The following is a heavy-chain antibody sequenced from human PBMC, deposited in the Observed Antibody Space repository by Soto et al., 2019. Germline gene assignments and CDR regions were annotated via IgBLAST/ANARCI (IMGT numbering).Heavy chain of an antibody. V-gene: IGHV3-30*18. CDR1: GFTFSSYG. Sequence: GGSLRLSCAASGFTFSSYGMHWVRQAPGKGLEWVAVVSYDGSNKYYADSVKGRFTISRDNSKNTLYLQMNSLRGEDSAVYYCAKGRPSQWLGLLDYWGQGTLVTVSS. D-gene: IGHD6-19*01. J-gene: IGHJ4*02. CDR3: AKGRPSQWLGLLDY. CDR2: VSYDGSNK.